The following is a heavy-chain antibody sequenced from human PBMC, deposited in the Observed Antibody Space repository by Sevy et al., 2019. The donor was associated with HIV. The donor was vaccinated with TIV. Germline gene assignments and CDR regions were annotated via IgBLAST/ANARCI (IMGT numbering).Heavy chain of an antibody. CDR2: ISYDGSNK. J-gene: IGHJ5*02. D-gene: IGHD3-22*01. Sequence: GGSLRLSCAASGFTFSSYAMHSVRQAPGKGLEWVAVISYDGSNKYYADSVKGRFTISRDNSKNTLYLRMNSLRAEDTAVYYCARPYYYDSSGAEKNWFDPWGQGTLVTVSS. V-gene: IGHV3-30-3*01. CDR3: ARPYYYDSSGAEKNWFDP. CDR1: GFTFSSYA.